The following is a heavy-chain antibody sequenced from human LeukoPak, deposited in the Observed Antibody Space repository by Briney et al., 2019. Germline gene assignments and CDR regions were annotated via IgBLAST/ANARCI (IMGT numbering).Heavy chain of an antibody. D-gene: IGHD5-18*01. J-gene: IGHJ4*02. Sequence: GGSLRLSCAASGFTFSSYAMHWVRQAPGKGLEWVAVISYDGSNKYYADSVKGRFTISRDNAKNSLYLQMNSLRAEDTAVYYCARADWDTAMIDYWGQGTLVTVSS. CDR2: ISYDGSNK. CDR1: GFTFSSYA. V-gene: IGHV3-30*04. CDR3: ARADWDTAMIDY.